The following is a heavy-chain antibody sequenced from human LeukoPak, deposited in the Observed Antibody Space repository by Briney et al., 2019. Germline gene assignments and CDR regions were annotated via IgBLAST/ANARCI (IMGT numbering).Heavy chain of an antibody. D-gene: IGHD6-19*01. CDR3: ASTNPNTHSSGWYPYGMDV. Sequence: SVTVSCKASGGTFSSYAISWVRQAPGQGLEWMGGIIPIFGTANYAQKFQGRVTITADESTSTAYMELSSLRSEDTAVYYCASTNPNTHSSGWYPYGMDVWGQGTTVTVSS. J-gene: IGHJ6*02. CDR2: IIPIFGTA. V-gene: IGHV1-69*13. CDR1: GGTFSSYA.